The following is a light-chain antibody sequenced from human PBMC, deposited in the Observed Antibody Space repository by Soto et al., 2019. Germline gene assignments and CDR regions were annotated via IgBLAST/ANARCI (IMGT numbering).Light chain of an antibody. Sequence: EIVMTQSPATLSLSPGERATLSCRAIQGINIHVAWYQQKPGQAPGLLIYDASTRATGIPARFSGSGSGTEFTLTISSLQSEDFAVYYCQQYQKYWTFGQGTRLEI. J-gene: IGKJ5*01. V-gene: IGKV3-15*01. CDR2: DAS. CDR1: QGINIH. CDR3: QQYQKYWT.